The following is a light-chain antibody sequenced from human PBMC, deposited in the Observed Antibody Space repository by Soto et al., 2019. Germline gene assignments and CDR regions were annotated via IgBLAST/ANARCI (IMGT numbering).Light chain of an antibody. Sequence: EIVVTQSPATLSVSPGERATLSCRASQSVSNNLAWYQQKRGQAPRLLIYGASTRATGIPARFSGSGSGTEFTLTISSLQSEDFAVYYWQQYNNWPWTFGQGTKVEIK. CDR2: GAS. CDR3: QQYNNWPWT. J-gene: IGKJ1*01. V-gene: IGKV3-15*01. CDR1: QSVSNN.